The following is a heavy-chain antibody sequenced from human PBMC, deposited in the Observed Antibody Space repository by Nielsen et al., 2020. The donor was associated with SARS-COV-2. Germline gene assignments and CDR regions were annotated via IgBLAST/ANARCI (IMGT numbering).Heavy chain of an antibody. CDR2: IYYSGST. V-gene: IGHV4-39*01. CDR3: ARAPKVKMVVVAATPYYYYYGMDV. J-gene: IGHJ6*02. Sequence: PGKGLEWIGSIYYSGSTYYNPSLKSRVTISVDTSKNQFSLKLSSVTAADTAVYYCARAPKVKMVVVAATPYYYYYGMDVWGQGTTVTVSS. D-gene: IGHD2-15*01.